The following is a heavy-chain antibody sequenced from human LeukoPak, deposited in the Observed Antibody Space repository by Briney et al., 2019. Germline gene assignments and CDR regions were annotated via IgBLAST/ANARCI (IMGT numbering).Heavy chain of an antibody. CDR1: GYTFTSYG. Sequence: VASVKVSCNASGYTFTSYGISWVRQAPGQGLEWMGWISAYNGNTNYAQKLQGRVTMTTDTSTSTAYMELRSLRSDDTAVYYCASLRLGELSLDYWGQGTLVTVSS. CDR3: ASLRLGELSLDY. D-gene: IGHD3-16*02. V-gene: IGHV1-18*01. CDR2: ISAYNGNT. J-gene: IGHJ4*02.